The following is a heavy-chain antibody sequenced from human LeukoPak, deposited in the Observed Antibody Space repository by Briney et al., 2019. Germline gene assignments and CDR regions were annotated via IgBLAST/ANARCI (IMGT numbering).Heavy chain of an antibody. CDR2: ISESGGNT. V-gene: IGHV3-23*01. J-gene: IGHJ4*02. Sequence: PGGSLRLSCAASGFTFSNYAMNWVRQAPGKGLEWVSGISESGGNTFYADSVKGRFTISRDNSKNTLYLQMNSLRAEDTAVYYCAKLHYGDYPPYFDYWGQGTLVTVSS. D-gene: IGHD4-17*01. CDR3: AKLHYGDYPPYFDY. CDR1: GFTFSNYA.